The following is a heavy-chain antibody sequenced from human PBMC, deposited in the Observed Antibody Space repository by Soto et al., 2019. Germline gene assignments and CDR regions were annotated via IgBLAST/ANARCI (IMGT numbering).Heavy chain of an antibody. V-gene: IGHV3-7*01. Sequence: GGSLRLSCAASGFTFSSYWMSWVRQAPGKGLEWVANIKQDGSEKYYVDPVNSRFTISRVNAKNSLYPQMNSLRAEDTTVYYYERSFRGSGRYFFDNWGQGTLVTVSS. J-gene: IGHJ4*02. CDR2: IKQDGSEK. CDR3: ERSFRGSGRYFFDN. D-gene: IGHD6-19*01. CDR1: GFTFSSYW.